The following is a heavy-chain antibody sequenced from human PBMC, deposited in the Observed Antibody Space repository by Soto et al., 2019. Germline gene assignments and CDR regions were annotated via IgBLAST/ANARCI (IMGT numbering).Heavy chain of an antibody. CDR2: IDPGDSET. V-gene: IGHV5-10-1*03. D-gene: IGHD5-18*01. Sequence: EVQLVQSGVEVKKPGESLRISCKGSGYNFTNYRINWVRQMPGKGLEWVGRIDPGDSETSYSPSFQGHATISADKSINTVYLQWGSLKASDTAIYYCARPRGYIYGHWAFDFWGQGTLVTVSS. CDR3: ARPRGYIYGHWAFDF. CDR1: GYNFTNYR. J-gene: IGHJ4*02.